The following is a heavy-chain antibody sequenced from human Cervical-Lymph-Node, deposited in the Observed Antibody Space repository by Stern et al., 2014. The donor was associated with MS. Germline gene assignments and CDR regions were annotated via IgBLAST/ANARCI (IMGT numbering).Heavy chain of an antibody. Sequence: VHLVESGGGVVQPGRSLRLSCAASGFTFSSYGMHWVRQAPGKGLEWVAVIWYDGSKKYYADSVKGRFTITRDNSKNTLYLQMNSLRAEDTAVYYCARGDKSFGRHYYYYGMDVWGQGTTVTVSS. CDR3: ARGDKSFGRHYYYYGMDV. V-gene: IGHV3-33*01. CDR2: IWYDGSKK. J-gene: IGHJ6*02. D-gene: IGHD1-26*01. CDR1: GFTFSSYG.